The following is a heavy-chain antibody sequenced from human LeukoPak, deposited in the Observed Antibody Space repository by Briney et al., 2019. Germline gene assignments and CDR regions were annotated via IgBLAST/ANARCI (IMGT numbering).Heavy chain of an antibody. D-gene: IGHD6-6*01. J-gene: IGHJ6*03. CDR3: ARTNSPGQLRSMDV. Sequence: GASVKVSCKASGGTFSSYAISWVRLAPGQGLEWMGGIIPIFGTANYAQKFQGRVTITADESTSTAYMELSSLRSEDTAIYYCARTNSPGQLRSMDVWGKGTTVTVSS. V-gene: IGHV1-69*13. CDR2: IIPIFGTA. CDR1: GGTFSSYA.